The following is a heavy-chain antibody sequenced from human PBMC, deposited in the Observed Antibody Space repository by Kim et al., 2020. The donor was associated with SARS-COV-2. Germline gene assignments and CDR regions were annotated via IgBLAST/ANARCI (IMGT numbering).Heavy chain of an antibody. J-gene: IGHJ1*01. Sequence: GGSLRLSCAASGFTFSSYWMSWVRQAPGKGLEWVANIKQDGSEKYYVDSVKGRFTISRDNAKNSLYLQMNSLRAEDTAVYYCARAGYSSSWYSRAEYFQHWGQGTLVTVSS. CDR2: IKQDGSEK. CDR3: ARAGYSSSWYSRAEYFQH. CDR1: GFTFSSYW. D-gene: IGHD6-13*01. V-gene: IGHV3-7*03.